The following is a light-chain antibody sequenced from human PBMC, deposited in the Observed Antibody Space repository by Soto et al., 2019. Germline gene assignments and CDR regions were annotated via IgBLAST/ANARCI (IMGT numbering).Light chain of an antibody. CDR2: GAS. J-gene: IGKJ1*01. CDR1: QTINTH. CDR3: QQYNNWPPWT. V-gene: IGKV3-15*01. Sequence: VMTQSPATLSVSPGERATLSCRASQTINTHLAWYQQRRGQAPRLLIYGASTRAAGIPARFSGSGSGTESTLTISSLQPDDFAVYYCQQYNNWPPWTFGQGTKVEVK.